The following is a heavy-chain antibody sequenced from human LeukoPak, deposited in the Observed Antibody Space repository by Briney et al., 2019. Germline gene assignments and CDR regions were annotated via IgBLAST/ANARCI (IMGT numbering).Heavy chain of an antibody. D-gene: IGHD2-2*01. Sequence: GRSLRLSCAASGFTFSSYGMHWVRQAPGKGLEWVAVISYDGSNKYYADSVKGRFTISRDNSKNTLYLQVNSLRAEDTAVYYCAKCMNIVVVPAASFSMDVWGKGTTVTVSS. CDR1: GFTFSSYG. CDR3: AKCMNIVVVPAASFSMDV. J-gene: IGHJ6*04. V-gene: IGHV3-30*18. CDR2: ISYDGSNK.